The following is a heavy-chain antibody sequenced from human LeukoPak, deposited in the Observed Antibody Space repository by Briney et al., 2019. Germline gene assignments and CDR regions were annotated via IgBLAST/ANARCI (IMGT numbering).Heavy chain of an antibody. CDR3: AKETNDAFDI. V-gene: IGHV3-9*03. Sequence: GRSLKLSCEAFGFTFDDYAIHWVRQAPGKGLEWVSGISWNSGSIGYADSVKGRFTISRDNAKNSLYLQMNSLRAEDMALYYCAKETNDAFDIWGQGTMVTVSS. J-gene: IGHJ3*02. CDR2: ISWNSGSI. CDR1: GFTFDDYA.